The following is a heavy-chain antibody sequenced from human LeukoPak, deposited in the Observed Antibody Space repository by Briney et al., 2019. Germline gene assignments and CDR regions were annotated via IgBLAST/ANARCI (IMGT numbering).Heavy chain of an antibody. Sequence: PGRSLRLSCAASGFTFSTYAMHWVRQAPGKGLEWVAIISYDGSSKHYVDSVKGRFTISRDNSKNTLYLQMNSLRAEDTAVYYCAKDRSIAANNFDYWGQGILVTVSS. D-gene: IGHD6-6*01. CDR2: ISYDGSSK. CDR3: AKDRSIAANNFDY. CDR1: GFTFSTYA. V-gene: IGHV3-30*18. J-gene: IGHJ4*02.